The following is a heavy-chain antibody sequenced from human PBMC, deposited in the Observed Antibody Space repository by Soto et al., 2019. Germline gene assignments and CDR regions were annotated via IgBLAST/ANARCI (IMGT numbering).Heavy chain of an antibody. D-gene: IGHD3-22*01. J-gene: IGHJ4*02. CDR1: GFTFSRYG. CDR3: ARGQLSVVDATGWWYFDY. Sequence: GGSLRLSCAASGFTFSRYGIHWVRQTPGKGLEWVAVIWYDGTNKFYADSLKGRFTISRDNSKNTLYLQMDSLRVEDTAVYNCARGQLSVVDATGWWYFDYWGQGTLVTVSS. V-gene: IGHV3-33*01. CDR2: IWYDGTNK.